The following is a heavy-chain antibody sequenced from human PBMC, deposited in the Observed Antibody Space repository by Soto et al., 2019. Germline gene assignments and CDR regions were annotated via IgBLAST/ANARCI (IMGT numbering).Heavy chain of an antibody. D-gene: IGHD3-10*01. Sequence: EVQLLESGGGLVQPGGSLRLSCAASGFTFSTYAMSWVRQAPGKGLEWVSTISDSGGSTYYADSVKGRFTISRDNSKNTLYLLMNSLSAEDTALYYCAKVHGSGTYYNFPDYWGQGTLVTVSS. J-gene: IGHJ4*02. CDR2: ISDSGGST. CDR3: AKVHGSGTYYNFPDY. CDR1: GFTFSTYA. V-gene: IGHV3-23*01.